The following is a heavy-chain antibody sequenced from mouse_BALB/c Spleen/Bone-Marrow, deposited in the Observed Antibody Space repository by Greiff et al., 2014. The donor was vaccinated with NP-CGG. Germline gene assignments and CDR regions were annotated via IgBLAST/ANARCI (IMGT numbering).Heavy chain of an antibody. CDR2: INPFNGAP. CDR3: ARADYYGNSPWFAY. D-gene: IGHD1-1*01. J-gene: IGHJ3*01. Sequence: ELMKPGASMKISCKASXXSXXXXXXNXXXXXXXXXXXXXXXINPFNGAPTYNQKFKGKATLTVDKSSSTAYMELXXXTSEDSAVYYCARADYYGNSPWFAYWGQGTLVTVSA. V-gene: IGHV1-31*01. CDR1: XXSXXXXX.